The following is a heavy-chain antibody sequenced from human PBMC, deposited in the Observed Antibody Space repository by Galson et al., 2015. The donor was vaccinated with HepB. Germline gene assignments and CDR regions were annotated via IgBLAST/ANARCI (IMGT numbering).Heavy chain of an antibody. CDR3: AKDKFRKWELHWYFDL. J-gene: IGHJ2*01. D-gene: IGHD1-26*01. V-gene: IGHV3-9*01. CDR1: GFTFDDYA. Sequence: SLRLSCAASGFTFDDYAMHWVRHAPGKGLEWVSGISWNSGSIGYADSVKGRFTISRDNAKNSLYLQMNSLRAEDTALYYCAKDKFRKWELHWYFDLWGRGTLVTVSS. CDR2: ISWNSGSI.